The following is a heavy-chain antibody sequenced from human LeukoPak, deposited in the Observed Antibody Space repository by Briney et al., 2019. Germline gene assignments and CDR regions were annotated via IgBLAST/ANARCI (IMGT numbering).Heavy chain of an antibody. CDR1: GGSFSNYN. V-gene: IGHV4-59*01. J-gene: IGHJ4*02. D-gene: IGHD6-13*01. Sequence: SETLSLTCMVSGGSFSNYNWSWIRQPPGKGLEWIGAIYYSGSTNYNPSVKSRVTISVDTSKNQFSLKLSSVTAADTAVYYCARGGAAAGLARFDYWGQGTLVTVSS. CDR2: IYYSGST. CDR3: ARGGAAAGLARFDY.